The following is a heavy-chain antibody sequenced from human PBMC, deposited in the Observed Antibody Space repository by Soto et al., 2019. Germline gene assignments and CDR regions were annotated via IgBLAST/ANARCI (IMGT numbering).Heavy chain of an antibody. V-gene: IGHV4-59*12. CDR3: ARSYGAGSYRLFDP. Sequence: SETLSLTCTVSGGSISSYYWSWIRQPPGKGLEWIGYIYYSGSAYYNPSLRSRLTISVDTSKNQLSLNLSSVTAADTAVYYCARSYGAGSYRLFDPWGQGTLVTVSS. J-gene: IGHJ5*02. CDR2: IYYSGSA. D-gene: IGHD3-10*01. CDR1: GGSISSYY.